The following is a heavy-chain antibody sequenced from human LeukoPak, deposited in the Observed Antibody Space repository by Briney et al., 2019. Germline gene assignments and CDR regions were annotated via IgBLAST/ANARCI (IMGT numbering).Heavy chain of an antibody. V-gene: IGHV3-30*03. D-gene: IGHD6-13*01. CDR3: ARDNRQQLSGGMDV. J-gene: IGHJ6*02. CDR2: ISYDGSNK. Sequence: GGSLRLSCAASGFTFSSYGMHWVRQAPGKGLEWVAVISYDGSNKYYADSVKGRFTISRHNSKNTLYLQMNSPRAEDTAVYYCARDNRQQLSGGMDVWGQGTTVTVSS. CDR1: GFTFSSYG.